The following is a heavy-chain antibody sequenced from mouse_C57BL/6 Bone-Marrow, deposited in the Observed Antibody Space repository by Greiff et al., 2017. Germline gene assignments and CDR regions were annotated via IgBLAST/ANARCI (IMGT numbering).Heavy chain of an antibody. J-gene: IGHJ4*01. CDR1: GYSFTGYF. CDR3: ATPSNYGNAMDY. Sequence: EVKLQQSGPELVKPGDSVKISCKASGYSFTGYFMNWVMQSHGKSLEWIGRINPYNGDTFYNQKFKGKATLTVDKSSSTAHMELRSLTSEDSAVXYCATPSNYGNAMDYWGQGTSVTVSS. V-gene: IGHV1-20*01. CDR2: INPYNGDT. D-gene: IGHD1-1*01.